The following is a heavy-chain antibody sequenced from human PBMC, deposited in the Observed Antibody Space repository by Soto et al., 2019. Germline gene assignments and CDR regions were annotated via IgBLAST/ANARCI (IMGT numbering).Heavy chain of an antibody. CDR3: TRIGLHLWGGYPPIDY. CDR1: GFTFRDHY. J-gene: IGHJ4*02. CDR2: IRNKANSYTT. Sequence: EVQLVESGGGLVQPGGSLRLSCAASGFTFRDHYMDWVRQAPGKGLEWVGRIRNKANSYTTEYAASVKGRFTISRDDSENSLYPQMNSLNTEDTAVYYCTRIGLHLWGGYPPIDYWGQGTLVTVSS. D-gene: IGHD3-16*02. V-gene: IGHV3-72*01.